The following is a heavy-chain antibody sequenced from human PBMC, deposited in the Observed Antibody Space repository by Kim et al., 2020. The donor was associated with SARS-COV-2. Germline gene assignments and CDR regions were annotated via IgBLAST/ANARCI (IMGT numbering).Heavy chain of an antibody. Sequence: GGSLRLSCAASGFTFSSYAMSWVRQAPGKGLEWVSAISGSGGSTYYADSVKGRFTISRDNSKNTLYLQMNSLRAEDTAVYYCAKDTTSGRKYYYYYYGMDVWGQGTPVTVSS. CDR3: AKDTTSGRKYYYYYYGMDV. CDR2: ISGSGGST. J-gene: IGHJ6*02. V-gene: IGHV3-23*01. CDR1: GFTFSSYA. D-gene: IGHD1-26*01.